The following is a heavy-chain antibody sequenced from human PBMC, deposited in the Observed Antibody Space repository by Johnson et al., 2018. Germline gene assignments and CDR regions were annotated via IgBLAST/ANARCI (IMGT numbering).Heavy chain of an antibody. J-gene: IGHJ6*04. V-gene: IGHV3-30*18. Sequence: QVQLVESGGGVVQPGRSLRLSCAASGFTFSSYGMHWVRQAPGKGLEWVAVISYDGSNKYYADPVKGRFPISRANSKNTLYLQMNSLRAEDTAVYYCAKDRPYYDAFRSLVVWGKGTTVTVSS. CDR2: ISYDGSNK. CDR1: GFTFSSYG. CDR3: AKDRPYYDAFRSLVV. D-gene: IGHD3-3*01.